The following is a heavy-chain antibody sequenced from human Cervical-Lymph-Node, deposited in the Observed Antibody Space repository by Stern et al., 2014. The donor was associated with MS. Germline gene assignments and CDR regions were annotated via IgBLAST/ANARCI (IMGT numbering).Heavy chain of an antibody. J-gene: IGHJ5*02. CDR3: AREGNWVRGDYFDP. V-gene: IGHV4-59*12. D-gene: IGHD7-27*01. CDR2: IYYSGGT. Sequence: QVQLQESGPGLVKPSETLSLTCTVSGGSMSSYYWSWIRQSPGKGLEWIGYIYYSGGTDYNASLKSRVTISVDTSKNQFPLNQTSVTAADTAVYYCAREGNWVRGDYFDPWGQGILVTVTS. CDR1: GGSMSSYY.